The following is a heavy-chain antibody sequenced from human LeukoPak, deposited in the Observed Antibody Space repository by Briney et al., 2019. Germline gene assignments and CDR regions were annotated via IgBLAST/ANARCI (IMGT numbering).Heavy chain of an antibody. CDR2: INPNSGRT. CDR1: GYTFTDYY. D-gene: IGHD2-21*01. V-gene: IGHV1-2*02. Sequence: ASVKVSCKTSGYTFTDYYLHWVRQAPGQGLEWMGWINPNSGRTSSAQKFQGRVTMTRDTSIATVYMEVTWLTSDDTAIYYCARADRLHGGPYLIGPWGQGTLVTVSS. CDR3: ARADRLHGGPYLIGP. J-gene: IGHJ5*02.